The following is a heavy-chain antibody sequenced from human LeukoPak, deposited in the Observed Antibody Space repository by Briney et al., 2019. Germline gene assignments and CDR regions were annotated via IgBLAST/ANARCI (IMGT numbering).Heavy chain of an antibody. V-gene: IGHV1-24*01. D-gene: IGHD4-23*01. Sequence: ASVKVSCKVSGYTLTELSMHWVRQAPGKGLEWMGGFDPEDGETIYAQKFQGRVTMTEDTSTDTAYMELSSLRSEDTAVYYCATYGGNSAYYYYGMDVWGQGTTVTVSS. J-gene: IGHJ6*02. CDR3: ATYGGNSAYYYYGMDV. CDR1: GYTLTELS. CDR2: FDPEDGET.